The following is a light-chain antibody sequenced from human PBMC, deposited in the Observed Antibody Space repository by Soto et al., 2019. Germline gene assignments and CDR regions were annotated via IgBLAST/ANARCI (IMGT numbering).Light chain of an antibody. CDR3: RSYDSSLNSFV. Sequence: QSVLTQPPSVSGAPGQRVTISCTGTSFNIGAGYDVHWYQQLPEAAPRLLVYARNYRPSGVPDRLSGSKSGTSGSLAITGLQAEDEADYYCRSYDSSLNSFVFGTGTKVTVL. J-gene: IGLJ1*01. CDR2: ARN. V-gene: IGLV1-40*01. CDR1: SFNIGAGYD.